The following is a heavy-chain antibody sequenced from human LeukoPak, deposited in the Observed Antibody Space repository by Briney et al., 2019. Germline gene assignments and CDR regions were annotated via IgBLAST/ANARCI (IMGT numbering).Heavy chain of an antibody. CDR3: ARGPMTTADY. Sequence: ASVKVSCKPSGYTFTRYYMHWVRHAPGQGLEWMGGVNPSGGSTSYAQKFQGRVTMTRDTSTSTVYMELSSLRSEDTAVYYCARGPMTTADYWGQGTLVTVSS. CDR1: GYTFTRYY. V-gene: IGHV1-46*01. CDR2: VNPSGGST. D-gene: IGHD4-17*01. J-gene: IGHJ4*02.